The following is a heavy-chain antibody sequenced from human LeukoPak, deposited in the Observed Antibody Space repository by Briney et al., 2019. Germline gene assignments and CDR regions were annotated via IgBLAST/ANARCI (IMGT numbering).Heavy chain of an antibody. V-gene: IGHV3-21*01. CDR3: ARDEGLLTMTGYSYYFDY. CDR2: ISSSSSYI. Sequence: PGGSLRLSCAASGFTFSSYWMSWVRQAPGKGLEWVSSISSSSSYIYYADSVKGRFTISRDNAKNSLYLQMNSLRAEDTAVYYCARDEGLLTMTGYSYYFDYWGRGTLVTVSS. CDR1: GFTFSSYW. J-gene: IGHJ4*02. D-gene: IGHD3-9*01.